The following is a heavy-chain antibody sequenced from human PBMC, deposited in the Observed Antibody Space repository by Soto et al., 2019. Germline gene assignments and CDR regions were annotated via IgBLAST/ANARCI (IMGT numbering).Heavy chain of an antibody. CDR2: INPGSGST. Sequence: ASVKVSCKASGYTFTSYAMHWVRQAPGQRLEWMGLINPGSGSTRYAQKFQGRVTMTRDTSTSTVYMELSSLRSEDTAVYYCARDEPTYYYDGSAFDIWGQGTMVTVSS. V-gene: IGHV1-3*01. D-gene: IGHD3-22*01. J-gene: IGHJ3*02. CDR1: GYTFTSYA. CDR3: ARDEPTYYYDGSAFDI.